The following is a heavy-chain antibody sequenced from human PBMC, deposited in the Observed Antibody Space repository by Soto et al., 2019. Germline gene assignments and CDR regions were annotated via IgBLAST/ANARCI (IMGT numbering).Heavy chain of an antibody. Sequence: SETLSLTCAVYGGSFSGYYWSWIRQPPGKGLEWIGYIYYSGSTYYNPSLKSRVTISVDTSKNQFSLKLTSVTAADTAVYFCAREGVTMVRGVFDYWGQGTLVTVSS. CDR2: IYYSGST. D-gene: IGHD3-10*01. J-gene: IGHJ4*02. CDR3: AREGVTMVRGVFDY. CDR1: GGSFSGYY. V-gene: IGHV4-30-4*01.